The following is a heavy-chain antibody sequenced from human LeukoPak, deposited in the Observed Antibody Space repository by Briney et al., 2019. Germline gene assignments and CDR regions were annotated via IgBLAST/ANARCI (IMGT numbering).Heavy chain of an antibody. D-gene: IGHD3-9*01. Sequence: PGGSLRLSCAASGFTFSSYSMNWVRQAPGKGLEWVSSISSSSSYIYYADSVKGRFTISRDNSKNSLYLQMNSLRTEDTALYYCAKDFGTYYDILTGSPPEVGAFDYWGQGTLVTVSS. J-gene: IGHJ4*02. CDR1: GFTFSSYS. CDR3: AKDFGTYYDILTGSPPEVGAFDY. V-gene: IGHV3-21*04. CDR2: ISSSSSYI.